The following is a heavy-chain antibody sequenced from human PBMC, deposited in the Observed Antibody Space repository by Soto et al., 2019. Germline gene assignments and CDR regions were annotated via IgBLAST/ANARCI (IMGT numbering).Heavy chain of an antibody. V-gene: IGHV3-33*01. D-gene: IGHD3-10*01. CDR2: IWYDGSNK. Sequence: QVQLVESGGGVVQPGRSLRLSCAASGFTFSSYGMHWVRQAPGKGLEWVAVIWYDGSNKYYADSVKGRFTISRDNSKNMLYLQMNSLRAEDTAVYYCAREHYYGSGSYYPYLDYWGQGTLVTVSS. CDR3: AREHYYGSGSYYPYLDY. J-gene: IGHJ4*02. CDR1: GFTFSSYG.